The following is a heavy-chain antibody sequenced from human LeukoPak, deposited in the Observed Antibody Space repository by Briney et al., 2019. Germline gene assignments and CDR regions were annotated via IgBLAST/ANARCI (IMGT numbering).Heavy chain of an antibody. CDR2: INPNGGGT. J-gene: IGHJ5*02. CDR3: ARGVPSGIAAAVDWFDP. Sequence: ASVKVSCKASGYTFTGYYIHWVRQAPGQGLEWMGRINPNGGGTNYAQKFQGSVTMTRDTSISTAYMELSRLRSDDTAVYYCARGVPSGIAAAVDWFDPWGQGTLITVSS. V-gene: IGHV1-2*06. CDR1: GYTFTGYY. D-gene: IGHD6-13*01.